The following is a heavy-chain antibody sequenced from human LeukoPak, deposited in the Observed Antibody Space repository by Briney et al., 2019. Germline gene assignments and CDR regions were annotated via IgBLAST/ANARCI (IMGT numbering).Heavy chain of an antibody. CDR3: AKDKNGGLVVVITPIDY. CDR1: GFSFSTCS. J-gene: IGHJ4*02. Sequence: GGSLRLSCAASGFSFSTCSMNWVRQAPGKGLELAAYISAINNIIYYADSVKGRFTISRDNAKNTLYLQMNSLRAEDTAVYYCAKDKNGGLVVVITPIDYWGQGTLVTVSS. CDR2: ISAINNII. D-gene: IGHD3-22*01. V-gene: IGHV3-48*01.